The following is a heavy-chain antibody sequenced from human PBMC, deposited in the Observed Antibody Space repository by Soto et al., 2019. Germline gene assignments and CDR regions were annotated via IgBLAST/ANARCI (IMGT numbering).Heavy chain of an antibody. CDR1: GFTFSSYA. CDR2: ISGSGVNT. J-gene: IGHJ4*02. V-gene: IGHV3-23*01. Sequence: EVHLLESGGGLVQPGGSLRLSCAASGFTFSSYAMSWVRQAPGKGLEWVSGISGSGVNTYYADSVKGRFTISRDNSKNTLYLQMNSLRAEDTAVYYCANNWGGYAQGALYYFDYWGQGTLVTVSS. D-gene: IGHD5-12*01. CDR3: ANNWGGYAQGALYYFDY.